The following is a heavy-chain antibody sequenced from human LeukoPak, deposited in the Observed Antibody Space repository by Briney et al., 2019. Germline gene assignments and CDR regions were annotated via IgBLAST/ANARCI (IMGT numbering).Heavy chain of an antibody. CDR2: INPSGGST. Sequence: GASVKVSCKASGYTFTSYYMHWVRQAPGQGLEWMGIINPSGGSTSYAQKFQGRVTMTRDTSTSTVYMELSSLRSEDTAVYYCARGQSRLLWFGELLPTYWGQGTLVTVSS. CDR3: ARGQSRLLWFGELLPTY. D-gene: IGHD3-10*01. J-gene: IGHJ4*02. V-gene: IGHV1-46*01. CDR1: GYTFTSYY.